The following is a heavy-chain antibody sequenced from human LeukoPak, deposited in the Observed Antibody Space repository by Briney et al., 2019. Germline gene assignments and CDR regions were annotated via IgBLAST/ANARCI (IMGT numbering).Heavy chain of an antibody. D-gene: IGHD1-14*01. V-gene: IGHV4-4*07. Sequence: SETLSLTCTVSGGSISSYYWSWIRQPAGKGLEWIGRIYTGGSTNYNPSLKSRVTMSVDTSKNQFSLRLSSVTAADTAVYYCARDHAESSGLDYWGQGTLVTVSS. CDR3: ARDHAESSGLDY. J-gene: IGHJ4*02. CDR1: GGSISSYY. CDR2: IYTGGST.